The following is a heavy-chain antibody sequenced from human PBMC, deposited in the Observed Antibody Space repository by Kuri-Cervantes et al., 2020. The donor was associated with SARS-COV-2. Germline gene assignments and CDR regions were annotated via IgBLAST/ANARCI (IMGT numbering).Heavy chain of an antibody. V-gene: IGHV5-51*01. Sequence: KVSCKASGYTFTSYGISWVRQAPGQGLEWMGIIYPGDSDTRYSPSFQGQVTISADKSISTAYLQWSSLKASDTAMYYCARLGNIWFGELLTPLPDQWGQGTLVTVSS. J-gene: IGHJ4*02. CDR1: GYTFTSYG. CDR3: ARLGNIWFGELLTPLPDQ. CDR2: IYPGDSDT. D-gene: IGHD3-10*01.